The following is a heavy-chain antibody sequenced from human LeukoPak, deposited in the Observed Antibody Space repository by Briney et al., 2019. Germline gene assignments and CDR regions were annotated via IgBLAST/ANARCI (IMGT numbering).Heavy chain of an antibody. CDR3: AKGAAGDYYYMDV. Sequence: GGSLRLSCAASGFTFDDYAMHWVRQAPGKGLEWVSLISWDGGSTYYADSVKGRFTISRDNSKNSLYLQMNSLRAEDTALYYCAKGAAGDYYYMDVWGKGTTVTVSS. J-gene: IGHJ6*03. CDR1: GFTFDDYA. V-gene: IGHV3-43D*03. D-gene: IGHD6-13*01. CDR2: ISWDGGST.